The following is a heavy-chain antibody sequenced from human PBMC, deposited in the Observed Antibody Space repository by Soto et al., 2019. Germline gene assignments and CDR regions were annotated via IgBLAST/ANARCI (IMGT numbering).Heavy chain of an antibody. Sequence: GGSLRLSCAASGFTFSSYAMSWVRQAPGKGLEWVSAISGSGGSTYYADSVKGRFTISRDNSKNTLYLQMNSLRAEETAVYYCAKEDRPVRGVIISGFDYWGQGTLVTVSS. CDR1: GFTFSSYA. V-gene: IGHV3-23*01. CDR3: AKEDRPVRGVIISGFDY. CDR2: ISGSGGST. D-gene: IGHD3-10*01. J-gene: IGHJ4*02.